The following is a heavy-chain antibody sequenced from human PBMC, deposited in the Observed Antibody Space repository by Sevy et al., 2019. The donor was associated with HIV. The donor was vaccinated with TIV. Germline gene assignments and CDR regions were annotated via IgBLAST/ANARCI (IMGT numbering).Heavy chain of an antibody. D-gene: IGHD3-22*01. J-gene: IGHJ4*02. CDR3: ARDHMYYYDTTNYYAGTDY. CDR1: GYTFIGYY. CDR2: INPNGGGT. Sequence: ASVKVSCEASGYTFIGYYMHWVRQAPGQGLEWMGWINPNGGGTNYAQRFQCRVTMTKDTSISTAYMELSGLRSDDTAIYYCARDHMYYYDTTNYYAGTDYWGQGTLVTVSS. V-gene: IGHV1-2*02.